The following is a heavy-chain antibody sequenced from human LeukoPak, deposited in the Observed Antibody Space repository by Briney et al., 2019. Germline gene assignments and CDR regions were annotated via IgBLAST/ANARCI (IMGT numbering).Heavy chain of an antibody. V-gene: IGHV1-2*02. CDR1: RYTFTGYY. CDR3: ARSAVAGKGRDY. D-gene: IGHD6-19*01. CDR2: INPNSGGT. J-gene: IGHJ4*02. Sequence: ASVEVSCKASRYTFTGYYMHWVRQAPGQGLEWMGWINPNSGGTNYAQKFQGRVTMTRDTSISTAYMELSRLRSDDTAVYYCARSAVAGKGRDYWGQGTLVTVSS.